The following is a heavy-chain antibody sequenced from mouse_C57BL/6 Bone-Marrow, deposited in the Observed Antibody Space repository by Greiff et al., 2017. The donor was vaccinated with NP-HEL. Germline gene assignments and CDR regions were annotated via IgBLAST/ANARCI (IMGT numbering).Heavy chain of an antibody. CDR2: IDPENGDT. CDR1: GFNIKDDY. D-gene: IGHD1-1*01. CDR3: TTSTTVVDFDY. Sequence: VQLQQSGAELVRPGASVKLSCTASGFNIKDDYMHWVKQRPEQGLEWIGWIDPENGDTEYASKFQGKATIPAATSSNTAYLQLSSLTSEDTAVYYCTTSTTVVDFDYWGQGTTLTVSS. V-gene: IGHV14-4*01. J-gene: IGHJ2*01.